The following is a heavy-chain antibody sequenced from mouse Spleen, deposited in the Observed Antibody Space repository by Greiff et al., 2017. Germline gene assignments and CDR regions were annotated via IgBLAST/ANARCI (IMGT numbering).Heavy chain of an antibody. CDR1: GYAFSSYW. Sequence: QVHVKQSGAELVKPGASVKISCKASGYAFSSYWMNWVKQRPGKGLEWIGQIYPGDGDTNYNGKFKGKATLTADKSSSTAYMQLSSLTSEDSAVYFCARGTGFAYWGQGTLVTVSA. CDR3: ARGTGFAY. CDR2: IYPGDGDT. J-gene: IGHJ3*01. D-gene: IGHD4-1*01. V-gene: IGHV1-80*01.